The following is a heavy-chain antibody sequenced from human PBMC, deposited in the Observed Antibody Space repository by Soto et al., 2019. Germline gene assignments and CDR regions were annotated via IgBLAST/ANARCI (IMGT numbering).Heavy chain of an antibody. CDR3: ASLGYCSSTSCYGTYYFDY. D-gene: IGHD2-2*01. V-gene: IGHV4-59*01. J-gene: IGHJ4*02. Sequence: SETLSLTCTVSGGSISSYYWSWIRQPPGKGLEWIGYIYYSGSTNYNPSLKSRVTISVDTSKNQFSLKLSSVTAADTAVYYCASLGYCSSTSCYGTYYFDYWGQGTLVTVSS. CDR1: GGSISSYY. CDR2: IYYSGST.